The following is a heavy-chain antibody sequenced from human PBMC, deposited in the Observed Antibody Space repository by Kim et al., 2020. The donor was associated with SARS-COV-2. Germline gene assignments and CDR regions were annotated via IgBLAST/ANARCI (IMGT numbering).Heavy chain of an antibody. V-gene: IGHV3-49*03. D-gene: IGHD6-19*01. CDR3: TRGGSGWSPAGGDY. CDR1: GFTFGDYA. J-gene: IGHJ4*02. Sequence: GGSLRLSCTASGFTFGDYAMSWFRQAPGKGLEWVGFIRSKAYGGTTEYAASVKGRFTISRDDSKSIAYLQMNSLKTEDTAVYYCTRGGSGWSPAGGDYWGQGTLITVSS. CDR2: IRSKAYGGTT.